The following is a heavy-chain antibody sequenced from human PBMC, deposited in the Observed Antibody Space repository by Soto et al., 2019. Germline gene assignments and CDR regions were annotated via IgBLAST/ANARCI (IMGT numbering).Heavy chain of an antibody. Sequence: QVHLVQSGAEVKQPGASVVISCQASGYTFNDYYIHWVRQAPGQGLEWMGIINPRDGRTYYAQKFQDRGTLTGDASTSTVFMALSSLSSDDTAVFYCARALPEFDYWGPGTLVTVSS. CDR1: GYTFNDYY. J-gene: IGHJ4*02. CDR3: ARALPEFDY. CDR2: INPRDGRT. V-gene: IGHV1-46*02.